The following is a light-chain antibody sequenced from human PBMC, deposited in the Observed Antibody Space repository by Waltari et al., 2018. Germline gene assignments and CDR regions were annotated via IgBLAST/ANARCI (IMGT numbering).Light chain of an antibody. V-gene: IGKV1-8*01. CDR2: AAS. J-gene: IGKJ2*01. CDR1: LGINTY. Sequence: AIRMTQSPSSFSASTGDRVTMTCRASLGINTYVAWYQQKPGKAPNLLIYAASTLQSGVPSRFSGSGSGTDFTLTISCLQSEDFATYYCQQYYNYPYTFGQGTKVEIK. CDR3: QQYYNYPYT.